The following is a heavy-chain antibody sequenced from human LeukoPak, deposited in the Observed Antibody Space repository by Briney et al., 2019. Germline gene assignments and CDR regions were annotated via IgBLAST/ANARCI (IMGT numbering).Heavy chain of an antibody. CDR1: GGSISSGGYY. CDR2: IYYSGST. Sequence: SETLSLTCTVSGGSISSGGYYWSWIRQHPGKGLEWIGYIYYSGSTYYNPSLKSRATISVDTSKNQFSLKLSSVTAADTAVYYCASKQNYDFWSGYQNYYYGMDVWGQGTTVTVSS. V-gene: IGHV4-31*03. CDR3: ASKQNYDFWSGYQNYYYGMDV. D-gene: IGHD3-3*01. J-gene: IGHJ6*02.